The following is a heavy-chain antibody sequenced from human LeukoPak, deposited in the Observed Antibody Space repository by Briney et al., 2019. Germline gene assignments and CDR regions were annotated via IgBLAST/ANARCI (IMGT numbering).Heavy chain of an antibody. CDR3: AKDSHGTYCTNGVRYTPPDY. V-gene: IGHV3-23*01. CDR1: GLTFSSYA. D-gene: IGHD2-8*01. Sequence: GGSLRLSCAASGLTFSSYAMSWVRQAPGKGLEWVSAISGSGGSTYYADSVKGRFTISRDNSKNTLYLQMNSLRAEDTAVYYCAKDSHGTYCTNGVRYTPPDYWGQGTLVTVSS. CDR2: ISGSGGST. J-gene: IGHJ4*02.